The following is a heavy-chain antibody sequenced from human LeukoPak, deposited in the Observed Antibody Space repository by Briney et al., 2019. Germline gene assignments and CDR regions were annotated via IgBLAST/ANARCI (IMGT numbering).Heavy chain of an antibody. CDR3: ARVYLRGKIDY. J-gene: IGHJ4*02. D-gene: IGHD3-16*01. V-gene: IGHV4-61*01. CDR2: IYYSGST. CDR1: GGAVSSGSYY. Sequence: SETLSVTCTVSGGAVSSGSYYWSWIRQPPGKGLEWIGYIYYSGSTNYNPSLKSRVTISVDTSKNQFSLKLSSVTAADTAVYYCARVYLRGKIDYWGQGTLVTVSS.